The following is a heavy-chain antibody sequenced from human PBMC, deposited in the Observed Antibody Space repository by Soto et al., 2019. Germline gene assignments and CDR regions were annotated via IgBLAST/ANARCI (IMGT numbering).Heavy chain of an antibody. D-gene: IGHD1-26*01. V-gene: IGHV3-21*01. CDR3: VREDGIVGANSAFDY. J-gene: IGHJ4*02. CDR2: IKGRGNYI. CDR1: GFTFSTYT. Sequence: LRRSCTSSGFTFSTYTMNWVRHAPGKGLEWVSSIKGRGNYIYYADSVKGRFTISRDNAKNSLYLQMDRLRAEDTALYYCVREDGIVGANSAFDYWGLGALVTVSS.